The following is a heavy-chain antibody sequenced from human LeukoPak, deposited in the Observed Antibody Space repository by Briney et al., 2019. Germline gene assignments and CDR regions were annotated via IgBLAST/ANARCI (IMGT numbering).Heavy chain of an antibody. D-gene: IGHD3-10*01. CDR1: GFTFSDYY. CDR3: ARDAPVVRGVIGY. V-gene: IGHV3-11*01. J-gene: IGHJ4*02. CDR2: LSSSGSTI. Sequence: GGSLRLSCAASGFTFSDYYISWIRQAPGKGLEWVSFLSSSGSTIYYADSVKGRFTISRDNAKNSLYLQMNSLRAEDTAVYYCARDAPVVRGVIGYWGQGTLVTVSS.